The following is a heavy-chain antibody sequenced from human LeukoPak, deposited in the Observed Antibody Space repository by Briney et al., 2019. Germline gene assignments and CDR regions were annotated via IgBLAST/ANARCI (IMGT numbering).Heavy chain of an antibody. Sequence: GGSLRLSCAASGFSVSINYMIWVRQAPGKGLEWVSSISSSSSYIYYADSVKGRFTISRDNAKNSLYLQMNSLRAEDTAVYYCARDGGGSGYYADPLDWWGQGTLVTVSS. V-gene: IGHV3-21*01. J-gene: IGHJ4*02. CDR1: GFSVSINY. D-gene: IGHD3-22*01. CDR2: ISSSSSYI. CDR3: ARDGGGSGYYADPLDW.